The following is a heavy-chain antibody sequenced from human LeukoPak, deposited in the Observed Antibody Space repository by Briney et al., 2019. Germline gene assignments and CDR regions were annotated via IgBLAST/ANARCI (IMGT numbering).Heavy chain of an antibody. CDR1: GFTVSTNN. V-gene: IGHV3-64D*06. Sequence: GGSLRVSCAASGFTVSTNNYMHWVRQAPGKGLQYVSGINSHGDNTYYADSVRGRFTISRDNSKNTVFLQMSSLRAEDTALYYCVKTMIPFGGLIRTDAFATSGPGTTVTVSS. J-gene: IGHJ3*02. D-gene: IGHD3-16*01. CDR2: INSHGDNT. CDR3: VKTMIPFGGLIRTDAFAT.